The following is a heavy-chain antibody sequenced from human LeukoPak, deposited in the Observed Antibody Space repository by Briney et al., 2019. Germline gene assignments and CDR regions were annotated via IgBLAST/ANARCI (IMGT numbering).Heavy chain of an antibody. CDR2: INHSGST. J-gene: IGHJ4*02. CDR1: GGFITTGSHY. D-gene: IGHD1-1*01. CDR3: ARGPRKYNWNHATGLDY. Sequence: PSETLTLTCTVSGGFITTGSHYWSWIRQPPGKGLEWIGEINHSGSTNYNPSLKSRVTISVDTSKNQFSLKLSSVTAADTAVYYCARGPRKYNWNHATGLDYWGQGTLVTVSS. V-gene: IGHV4-39*07.